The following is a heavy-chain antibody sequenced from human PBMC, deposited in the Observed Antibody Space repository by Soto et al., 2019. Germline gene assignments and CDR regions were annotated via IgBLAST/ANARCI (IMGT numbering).Heavy chain of an antibody. CDR3: ASFYSNYGQDY. Sequence: QVQLQQWGAGLLKPSETLSLTCAVYGCSFSGYYWSYIRQPPGKGLEWIGEINHSGSTNYNPSLKSRVTISVDTSKNQFSLKMSSVTAADTAVYYCASFYSNYGQDYWGQGTLVTVSS. D-gene: IGHD4-4*01. J-gene: IGHJ4*02. CDR1: GCSFSGYY. CDR2: INHSGST. V-gene: IGHV4-34*01.